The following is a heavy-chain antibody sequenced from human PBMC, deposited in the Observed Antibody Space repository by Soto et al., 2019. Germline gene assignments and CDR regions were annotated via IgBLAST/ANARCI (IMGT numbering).Heavy chain of an antibody. J-gene: IGHJ6*02. D-gene: IGHD2-15*01. Sequence: GGSLRLSCAASGFTLSAYDMHWVRQAEGKGLEWVSALGAANDPYYLVSVKGRFTISRENAKNSLYLQMNNLRAGDTAVYYCARAYSGRLPRRADYYYAMDVWGQGTTVTVSS. CDR2: LGAANDP. V-gene: IGHV3-13*05. CDR3: ARAYSGRLPRRADYYYAMDV. CDR1: GFTLSAYD.